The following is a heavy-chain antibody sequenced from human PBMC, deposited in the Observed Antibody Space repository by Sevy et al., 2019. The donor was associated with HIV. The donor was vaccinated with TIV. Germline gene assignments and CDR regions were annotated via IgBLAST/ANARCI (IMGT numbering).Heavy chain of an antibody. V-gene: IGHV4-59*01. Sequence: SETLSLTCTVSGGSISSYYWSWIRQPPGKGLEWIGYIYYSGSTNYNPSLKSRVTISVDTSKNQFSLKMSSVTAADTAVYYCARDYYGSGSYSSDAFDIWGQGTMVTVSS. D-gene: IGHD3-10*01. CDR3: ARDYYGSGSYSSDAFDI. CDR2: IYYSGST. J-gene: IGHJ3*02. CDR1: GGSISSYY.